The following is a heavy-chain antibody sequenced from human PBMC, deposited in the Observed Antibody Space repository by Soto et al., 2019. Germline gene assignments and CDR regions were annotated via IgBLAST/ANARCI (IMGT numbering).Heavy chain of an antibody. CDR2: IYSNGNT. V-gene: IGHV4-59*01. CDR3: VRERWAVYGSGSYYSFDL. D-gene: IGHD3-10*01. J-gene: IGHJ5*02. CDR1: GGSISSYY. Sequence: QVQLQESGPGLVKPSETVSLTCTVSGGSISSYYWSWIRQSPGKGLEWIGYIYSNGNTKYNPSLESRVTISLDTSKKQFSLMLSSVIAADTAAYYCVRERWAVYGSGSYYSFDLWGQGILVTVSS.